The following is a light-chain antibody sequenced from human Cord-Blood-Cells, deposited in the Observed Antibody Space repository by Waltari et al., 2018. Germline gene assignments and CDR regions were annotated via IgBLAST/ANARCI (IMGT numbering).Light chain of an antibody. Sequence: QSALTQPAPVSGSPGQSITISCTGTSSDVGGYNYVSWYQQHPGKAPKLMIYDVSKPPSGVSNRFSGSKSGNTASLTISGLQAEDEADYYCSSYTSSSTPYVFGTGTKVTVL. V-gene: IGLV2-14*01. CDR2: DVS. J-gene: IGLJ1*01. CDR3: SSYTSSSTPYV. CDR1: SSDVGGYNY.